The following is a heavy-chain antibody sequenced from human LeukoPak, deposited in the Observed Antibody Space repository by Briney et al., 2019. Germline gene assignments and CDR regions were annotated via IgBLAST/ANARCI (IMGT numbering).Heavy chain of an antibody. CDR3: ARQAAQTYDY. J-gene: IGHJ4*02. CDR2: IYYSGST. V-gene: IGHV4-39*01. CDR1: GGSISRSSYY. Sequence: SETLSLTCTVSGGSISRSSYYWGWIRQPPGKGLEYIGNIYYSGSTDYNPSLKSRVTISVDMSKDQFSLKLSSVTAADTAVYYCARQAAQTYDYWGQGTLVTVSS.